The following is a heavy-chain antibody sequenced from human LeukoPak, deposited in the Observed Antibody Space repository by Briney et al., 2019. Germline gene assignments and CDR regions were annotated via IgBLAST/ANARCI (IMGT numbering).Heavy chain of an antibody. CDR3: ARQAAQTYDY. J-gene: IGHJ4*02. CDR2: IYYSGST. V-gene: IGHV4-39*01. CDR1: GGSISRSSYY. Sequence: SETLSLTCTVSGGSISRSSYYWGWIRQPPGKGLEYIGNIYYSGSTDYNPSLKSRVTISVDMSKDQFSLKLSSVTAADTAVYYCARQAAQTYDYWGQGTLVTVSS.